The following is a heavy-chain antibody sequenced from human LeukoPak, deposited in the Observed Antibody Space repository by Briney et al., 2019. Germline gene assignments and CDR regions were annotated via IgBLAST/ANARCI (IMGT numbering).Heavy chain of an antibody. CDR3: ARDWVTGTPSVY. CDR2: INPNSGGT. D-gene: IGHD1-20*01. V-gene: IGHV1-2*02. Sequence: ASVKVSCQASGFTFTGYPIHWVRQAPGQGPEWMGWINPNSGGTNYAPKFQGRVTMTRDTSITTAYMELSRLSSNDTAVYYCARDWVTGTPSVYWGQGTLVTVSS. CDR1: GFTFTGYP. J-gene: IGHJ4*02.